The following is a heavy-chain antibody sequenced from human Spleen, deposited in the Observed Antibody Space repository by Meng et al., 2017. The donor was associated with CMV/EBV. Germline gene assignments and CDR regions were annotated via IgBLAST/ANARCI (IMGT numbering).Heavy chain of an antibody. J-gene: IGHJ4*02. CDR1: GFTFSAYS. V-gene: IGHV3-21*06. CDR3: ARGGKREMATVLRRYSPFEY. CDR2: ISTSGDDK. Sequence: GESLKISCAASGFTFSAYSMHWVRQAPGKGLEWVSFISTSGDDKYYADSVKGRFTISRDNAKSSLYLQMNSLGAEDSAMYYCARGGKREMATVLRRYSPFEYWGQGTLVTVSS. D-gene: IGHD5-24*01.